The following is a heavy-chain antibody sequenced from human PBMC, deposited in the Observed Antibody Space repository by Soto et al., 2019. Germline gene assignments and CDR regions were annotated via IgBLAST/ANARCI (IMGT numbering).Heavy chain of an antibody. Sequence: GGSLRLSCAASGFTFSSYGMHWVRQAPGKELEWVAVISYDGSNKYYADSVKGRFTTSRDNSKNTLYLQMNSLRAEDTAVYYCAKDSLSYDFWSGYYIYWGQGTLVTVSS. CDR1: GFTFSSYG. D-gene: IGHD3-3*01. V-gene: IGHV3-30*18. J-gene: IGHJ4*02. CDR2: ISYDGSNK. CDR3: AKDSLSYDFWSGYYIY.